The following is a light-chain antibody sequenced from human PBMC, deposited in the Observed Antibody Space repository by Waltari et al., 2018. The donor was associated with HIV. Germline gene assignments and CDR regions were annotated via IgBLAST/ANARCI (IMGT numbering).Light chain of an antibody. CDR2: EVN. V-gene: IGLV2-23*02. CDR3: CSYAGSSNVV. J-gene: IGLJ2*01. CDR1: STNIGSYNL. Sequence: QSALTQSASVSGSPGQSITISCTGTSTNIGSYNLVSWYQQHPGKAPKVRIYEVNKRPSGVSNRFTGSTSGSTASRTISGLQAEDEADYYCCSYAGSSNVVFGGGTKLTVL.